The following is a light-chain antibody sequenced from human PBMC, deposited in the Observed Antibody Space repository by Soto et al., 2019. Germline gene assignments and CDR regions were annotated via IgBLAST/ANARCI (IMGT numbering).Light chain of an antibody. J-gene: IGKJ4*01. CDR2: DAS. Sequence: DIQMTQSPSSLSASVGDRVTITCQASQDISNYLNWYQQKPGKAPKLLIYDASNLETGVPSRFSGSGSRTDFTYTISSLQAEDIATYYCQQHDNLPLTFGGGTKVEIK. CDR1: QDISNY. CDR3: QQHDNLPLT. V-gene: IGKV1-33*01.